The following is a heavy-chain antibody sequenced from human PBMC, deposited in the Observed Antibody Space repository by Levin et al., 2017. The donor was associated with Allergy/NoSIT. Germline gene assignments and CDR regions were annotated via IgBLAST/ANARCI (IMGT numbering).Heavy chain of an antibody. CDR1: GFTFSSYW. CDR3: ARAWNNWYFDR. Sequence: PGGSLRLSCAASGFTFSSYWMYWVRQAPGKGLVWVSRVNSDGSSTSYADSVKGRFTISRDNAKNTLYLQMNSLRAEDTAVYYCARAWNNWYFDRWGRGTLVTVSS. CDR2: VNSDGSST. V-gene: IGHV3-74*01. J-gene: IGHJ2*01. D-gene: IGHD1/OR15-1a*01.